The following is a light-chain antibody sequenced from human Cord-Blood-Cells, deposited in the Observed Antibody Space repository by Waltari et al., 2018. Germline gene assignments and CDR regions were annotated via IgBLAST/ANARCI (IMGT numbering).Light chain of an antibody. CDR2: GAS. Sequence: EIVLTQSPGTLSLSPGERATLSCRASQSVSSSYLAWYPQKPGQAPRLLIYGASSRATGIPDRFSCSGSGTDFTLTISRLEPEDFAVYYCQQYGSSPYTFGQGTKLEIK. V-gene: IGKV3-20*01. CDR1: QSVSSSY. CDR3: QQYGSSPYT. J-gene: IGKJ2*01.